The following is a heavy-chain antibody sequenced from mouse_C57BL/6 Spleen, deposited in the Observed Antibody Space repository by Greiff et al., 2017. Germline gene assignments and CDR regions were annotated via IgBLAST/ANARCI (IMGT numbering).Heavy chain of an antibody. Sequence: EVKLVESGGGLVQPGGSMKLPCAASGVTFSDAWMDWVRPSPEKGPEWGAELRNKANNHATYYAESVKGRFTISRDDSKSSVYLQMNSLRAEDTGIYYCTGSYYSNWGAMDYWGQGTSVTVSS. CDR2: LRNKANNHAT. J-gene: IGHJ4*01. CDR1: GVTFSDAW. CDR3: TGSYYSNWGAMDY. V-gene: IGHV6-6*01. D-gene: IGHD2-5*01.